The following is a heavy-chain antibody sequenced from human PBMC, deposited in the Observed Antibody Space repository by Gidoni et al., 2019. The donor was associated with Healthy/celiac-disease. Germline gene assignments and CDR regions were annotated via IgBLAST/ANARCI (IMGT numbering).Heavy chain of an antibody. D-gene: IGHD3-22*01. Sequence: QVQLVESGGGVVQPGRSLRLSCAASGFTFSSYAMHWVRQAPGKGLEWVAVISYDGSNKYYADSVKGRFTISRDNSKNTLYLQMNSLRAEDTAVYYCARDPGYYDSSGPTIGYFDYWGQGTLVTVSS. J-gene: IGHJ4*02. CDR2: ISYDGSNK. V-gene: IGHV3-30*01. CDR1: GFTFSSYA. CDR3: ARDPGYYDSSGPTIGYFDY.